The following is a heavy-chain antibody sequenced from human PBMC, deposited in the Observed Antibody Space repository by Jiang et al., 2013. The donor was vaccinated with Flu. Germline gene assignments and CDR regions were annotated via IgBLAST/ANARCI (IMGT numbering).Heavy chain of an antibody. CDR3: ARDRDYGDPHAFDI. CDR1: GGSVSSGSYY. V-gene: IGHV4-61*01. J-gene: IGHJ3*02. D-gene: IGHD4-17*01. Sequence: GLVKPSETLSLTCTVSGGSVSSGSYYWGWIRQPPGKGLEWIGYIYYSGSTNYNPSLKSRITISVDTSKNQFSLKLSSVTAADTAVYYCARDRDYGDPHAFDIWGQGTMVTVSS. CDR2: IYYSGST.